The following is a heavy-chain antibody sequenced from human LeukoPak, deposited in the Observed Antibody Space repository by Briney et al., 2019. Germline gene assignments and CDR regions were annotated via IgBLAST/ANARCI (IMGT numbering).Heavy chain of an antibody. CDR2: INPNSGGT. CDR3: ARDPADRIAAAGTRDYYYYYMDV. D-gene: IGHD6-13*01. CDR1: GYTFTGYY. J-gene: IGHJ6*03. V-gene: IGHV1-2*02. Sequence: ASVKVSCKASGYTFTGYYMHWVRQAPGQGLEWMGWINPNSGGTNYAQKFQGRVTMTRDTSISTAYMELSRLRSDDTAVYYCARDPADRIAAAGTRDYYYYYMDVWGKGTTVTVSS.